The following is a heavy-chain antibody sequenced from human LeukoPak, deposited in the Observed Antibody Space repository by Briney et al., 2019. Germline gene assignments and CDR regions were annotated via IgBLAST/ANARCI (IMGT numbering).Heavy chain of an antibody. V-gene: IGHV3-23*01. J-gene: IGHJ4*02. CDR2: ISPSGDIT. D-gene: IGHD3-10*01. CDR1: GFTFSSCG. Sequence: GGSLRLSCAASGFTFSSCGMNWVRQAPGKGLEWVSGISPSGDITYYADSVKGRFTISRDNSKNTVYLQVISLTAEDTAVYYCAKDDAWLRFGEWSQGTLVTVSS. CDR3: AKDDAWLRFGE.